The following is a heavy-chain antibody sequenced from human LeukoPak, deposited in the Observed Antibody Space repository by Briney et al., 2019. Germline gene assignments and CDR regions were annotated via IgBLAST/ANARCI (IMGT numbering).Heavy chain of an antibody. CDR2: ISGSGGST. CDR3: AKHDGRFGEKTTTLDY. D-gene: IGHD3-10*01. J-gene: IGHJ4*02. V-gene: IGHV3-23*01. Sequence: TGGSLRLSCAASGFTFSSYAMSWVRQAPGKGLERVSAISGSGGSTYYVDSVKGRFTISRDNSKNTLYLQMNSLRAEDTAVYYCAKHDGRFGEKTTTLDYWGQGTLVTVSS. CDR1: GFTFSSYA.